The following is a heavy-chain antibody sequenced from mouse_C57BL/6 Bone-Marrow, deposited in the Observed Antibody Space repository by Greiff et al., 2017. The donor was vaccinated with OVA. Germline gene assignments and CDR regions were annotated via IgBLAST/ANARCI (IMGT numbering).Heavy chain of an antibody. CDR1: GYTFTSYD. V-gene: IGHV1-85*01. J-gene: IGHJ4*01. CDR3: GAYAVDYAMDY. CDR2: IYPRGGST. D-gene: IGHD6-5*01. Sequence: QVQLQQSGPELVKPGASVKLSCKASGYTFTSYDINWVKQRPGQGLEWIGWIYPRGGSTKYNEKVKGKATLTVDTSSSTAYMELHSLTSEDSAVYFCGAYAVDYAMDYWGQGTSVTVSS.